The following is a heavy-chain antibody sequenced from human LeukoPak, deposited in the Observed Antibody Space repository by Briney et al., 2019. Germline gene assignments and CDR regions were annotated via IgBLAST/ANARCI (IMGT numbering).Heavy chain of an antibody. Sequence: SETLSLTCTVSGGSISSYYWSWIRQPPGKGLEWIGYIYYSGSTNYNPSLKSRVTISVDTSKNQFSLKLSSVTAADTAVYYCARGRGAARPRDWGQGTLVTVSS. J-gene: IGHJ4*02. D-gene: IGHD6-6*01. V-gene: IGHV4-59*12. CDR1: GGSISSYY. CDR3: ARGRGAARPRD. CDR2: IYYSGST.